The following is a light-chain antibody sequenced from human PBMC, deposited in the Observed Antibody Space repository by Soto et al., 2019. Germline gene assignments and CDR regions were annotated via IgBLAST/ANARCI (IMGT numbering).Light chain of an antibody. CDR2: AAS. CDR1: QSISSY. CDR3: QQSYTTPLT. V-gene: IGKV1-39*01. Sequence: DPLMTKTPSSPSASVGDRVTNTCRASQSISSYLNWYQQKPGKAPKLLTYAASSLQSGVPSRFTGSGSGTDFTLTISSLQPEDFATYYCQQSYTTPLTFGGGTKVDIK. J-gene: IGKJ4*01.